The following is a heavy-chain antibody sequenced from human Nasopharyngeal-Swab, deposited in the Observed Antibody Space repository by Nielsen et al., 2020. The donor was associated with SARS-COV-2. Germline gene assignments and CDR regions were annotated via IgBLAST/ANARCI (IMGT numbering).Heavy chain of an antibody. J-gene: IGHJ4*02. CDR2: ISGSGGST. CDR3: AKKPGGRYCSGGSCYYRD. D-gene: IGHD2-15*01. V-gene: IGHV3-23*01. Sequence: GGSLRLSCAASGFTFSSYAMSWVRQAPGKGLEWVSAISGSGGSTYYADSVKGRFTISRDNSKNPLYLQMNSLRAEDTAVYYCAKKPGGRYCSGGSCYYRDWGQGTLVTVSS. CDR1: GFTFSSYA.